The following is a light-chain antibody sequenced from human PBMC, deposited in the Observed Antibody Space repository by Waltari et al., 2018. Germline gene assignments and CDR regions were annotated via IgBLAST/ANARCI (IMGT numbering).Light chain of an antibody. V-gene: IGKV3-20*01. Sequence: EIVLTQSPVTLSLSPGQRATLFCRASQTVDNRFLAWYQLKPGQAPRLLIHDASSRATGIPDRFSGSGSGTDFTLTISRLEPEDSAVYYCHQCGGSQRTFGGGTRVEIK. J-gene: IGKJ4*01. CDR3: HQCGGSQRT. CDR1: QTVDNRF. CDR2: DAS.